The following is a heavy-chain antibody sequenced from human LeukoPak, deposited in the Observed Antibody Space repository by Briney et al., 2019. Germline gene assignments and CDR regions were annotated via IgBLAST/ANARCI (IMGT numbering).Heavy chain of an antibody. CDR1: GYTLTELS. Sequence: ASVKVSCKVSGYTLTELSMHWVRQAPGKGLEWMGGFDPEDGETIYAQKFQGRVTMTEDTSTDTAYMELSSLRSDDTAVYYCLVGELLYFDYWGQGTLVTVSS. V-gene: IGHV1-24*01. CDR2: FDPEDGET. CDR3: LVGELLYFDY. J-gene: IGHJ4*02. D-gene: IGHD3-10*01.